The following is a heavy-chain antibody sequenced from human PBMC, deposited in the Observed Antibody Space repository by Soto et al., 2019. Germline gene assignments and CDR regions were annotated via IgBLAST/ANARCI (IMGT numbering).Heavy chain of an antibody. CDR3: AKAERFGQLSSYYYGMDV. CDR2: ISVSGDTT. J-gene: IGHJ6*02. V-gene: IGHV3-23*01. CDR1: GFSFSSYV. Sequence: EVQLLESGGGLVQPGGSLRLSCAASGFSFSSYVMSWVRQAPGKGLEWASGISVSGDTTYYAYSVKGRFTISRDNSKNTLYLQMNSLRAEDTAVYYCAKAERFGQLSSYYYGMDVWGQGTTVTVSS. D-gene: IGHD3-10*01.